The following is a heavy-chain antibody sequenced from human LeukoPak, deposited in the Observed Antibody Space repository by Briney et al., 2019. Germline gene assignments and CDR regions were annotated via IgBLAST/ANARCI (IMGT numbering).Heavy chain of an antibody. CDR3: AKSMGVLTGYFFDY. D-gene: IGHD3-9*01. Sequence: GGSLRLSCAASGFTFSSYAMSWVRRAPGKGLEWVSAISGSGGSTYYADSVKGRFTISRDNTKNTLYLQMNSLRAEDTAVYYCAKSMGVLTGYFFDYWGQGTLVTVSS. CDR2: ISGSGGST. J-gene: IGHJ4*02. V-gene: IGHV3-23*01. CDR1: GFTFSSYA.